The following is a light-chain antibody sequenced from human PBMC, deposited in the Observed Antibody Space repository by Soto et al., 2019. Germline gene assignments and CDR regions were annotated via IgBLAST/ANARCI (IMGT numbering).Light chain of an antibody. CDR2: AAS. CDR1: QSTSSY. J-gene: IGKJ2*01. V-gene: IGKV1-39*01. Sequence: DIQMTQSPSSLSASVGDRVTITCRARQSTSSYLNWYQQKPRKAPKLLIYAASSLQSGIPSRFSGRGSGTDFTLTISSLQPEDFATYYCEQSYSTPWYTFGQGTKLEIK. CDR3: EQSYSTPWYT.